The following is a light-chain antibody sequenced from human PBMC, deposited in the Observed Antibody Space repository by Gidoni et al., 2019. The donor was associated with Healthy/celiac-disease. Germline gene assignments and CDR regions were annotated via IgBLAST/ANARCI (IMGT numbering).Light chain of an antibody. CDR3: QQRYSTLLT. Sequence: DIQMTQSPSSLSASVGARVTITCRASQSISSYLNWYQQKPGKAPKLLIYAASSLQSGVPSRFSGSGYGTDFTLTISSLQPEDFATDYCQQRYSTLLTFGGGTKVEIK. CDR1: QSISSY. J-gene: IGKJ4*01. CDR2: AAS. V-gene: IGKV1-39*01.